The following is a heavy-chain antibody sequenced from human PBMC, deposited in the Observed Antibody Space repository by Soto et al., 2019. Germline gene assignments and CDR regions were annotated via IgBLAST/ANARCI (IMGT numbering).Heavy chain of an antibody. J-gene: IGHJ5*01. V-gene: IGHV3-33*01. CDR3: ARARQQLVRAWLDS. CDR2: LWYDGSNE. Sequence: QVQLEESGGGVVQPGRSLRLSCAASGFTFSSYGMHWVRQAPGKGLEWVAVLWYDGSNEYYGDSVKGRFTISRDNSKNTMYLQMNSLRAEDTAVYYCARARQQLVRAWLDSCGQGTLVTVSS. D-gene: IGHD6-13*01. CDR1: GFTFSSYG.